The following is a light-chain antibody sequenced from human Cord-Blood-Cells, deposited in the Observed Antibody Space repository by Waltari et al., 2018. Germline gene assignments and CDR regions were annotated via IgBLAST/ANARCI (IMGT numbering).Light chain of an antibody. CDR1: SHNIGSKY. V-gene: IGLV1-47*01. J-gene: IGLJ2*01. Sequence: QSVLTQPPSASGTPGQRVTISCSGRSHNIGSKYVYCYQQLPGTAPKLLIVMKNRRPTGFPDRFSGSKSGTSASLAISGLRSEDEADYYCAAWDDSLSGPVFGGGTKLTVL. CDR3: AAWDDSLSGPV. CDR2: MKN.